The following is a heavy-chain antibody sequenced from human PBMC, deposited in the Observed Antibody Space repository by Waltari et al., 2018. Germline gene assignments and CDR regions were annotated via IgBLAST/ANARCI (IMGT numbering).Heavy chain of an antibody. V-gene: IGHV1-3*01. CDR1: GYTFTSYA. CDR3: ASSYDSSGSHSDYYYGMDV. CDR2: INAGNGNT. D-gene: IGHD3-22*01. Sequence: QVQLVQSGAEVKKPGASVKVSCKASGYTFTSYAMHWVRQAPGQRLEWMGWINAGNGNTKYSQKFQGRVTITRDTSASTAYMELSSLRSEDTAVYYCASSYDSSGSHSDYYYGMDVWGQGTTVTVSS. J-gene: IGHJ6*02.